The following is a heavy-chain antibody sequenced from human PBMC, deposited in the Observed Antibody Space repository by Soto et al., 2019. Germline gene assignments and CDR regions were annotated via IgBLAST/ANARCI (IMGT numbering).Heavy chain of an antibody. D-gene: IGHD5-12*01. Sequence: GASVKVSCKASGGSFSTYGINWVRLAPGQGLEWMGGIIPKFGTTNYAQKFQGWVTMTRDTSISTAYMELSRLTSDDTAVYYCATACRDGYNCLDYWGQGTLVTVSS. CDR1: GGSFSTYG. V-gene: IGHV1-2*04. CDR2: IIPKFGTT. CDR3: ATACRDGYNCLDY. J-gene: IGHJ4*02.